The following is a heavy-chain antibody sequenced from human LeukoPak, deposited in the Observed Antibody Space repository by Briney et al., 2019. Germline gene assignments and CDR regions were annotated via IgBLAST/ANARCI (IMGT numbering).Heavy chain of an antibody. J-gene: IGHJ4*02. CDR3: AKSFNSWIAVAGYFFDY. V-gene: IGHV3-53*01. CDR1: GFDVNDNH. CDR2: IYADGKT. Sequence: PGGSLRLSCAISGFDVNDNHMYWVRQGPGKGLEWVAIIYADGKTYYADSVRGRFTISRDNSENTLSLQMNNLRAEDTAVYYCAKSFNSWIAVAGYFFDYWGQGTLVTVSS. D-gene: IGHD6-19*01.